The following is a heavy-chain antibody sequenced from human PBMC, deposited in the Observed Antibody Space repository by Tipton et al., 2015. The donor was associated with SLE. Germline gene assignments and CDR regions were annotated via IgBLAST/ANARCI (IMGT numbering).Heavy chain of an antibody. V-gene: IGHV3-9*01. Sequence: SLRLSCAASGFRFDAYAMHWVRQRPGKGLEWVSGITWNSDYIRYADSVKGRFTISRDNAKNSLFLQMKGLRIEDTAVYYCASLFTMIVWAFDIWGQGTMVTVSS. CDR3: ASLFTMIVWAFDI. J-gene: IGHJ3*02. CDR2: ITWNSDYI. CDR1: GFRFDAYA. D-gene: IGHD3-22*01.